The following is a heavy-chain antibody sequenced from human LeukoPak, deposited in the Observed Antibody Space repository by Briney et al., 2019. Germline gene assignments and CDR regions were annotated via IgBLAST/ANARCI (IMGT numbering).Heavy chain of an antibody. D-gene: IGHD5-12*01. CDR1: GFTFSSYG. CDR3: AKDLSGYDYVSCDY. Sequence: GGSLRLSCAASGFTFSSYGMHWVRQAPGKGLEWVAVISYDGSNKYYADSVKGRFTISRDNSKNTLYLQMNSLRAEDTAVYYCAKDLSGYDYVSCDYWGQRTLVTVSS. CDR2: ISYDGSNK. V-gene: IGHV3-30*18. J-gene: IGHJ4*02.